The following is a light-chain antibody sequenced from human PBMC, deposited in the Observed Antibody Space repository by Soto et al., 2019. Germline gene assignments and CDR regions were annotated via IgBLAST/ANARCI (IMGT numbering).Light chain of an antibody. CDR2: EVS. CDR1: NSDVGGYNY. Sequence: QSALTQPASVSGSPGQSITISCTGNNSDVGGYNYVSWYQQHPGKAPKLMIYEVSNRPSGVSNRFSGSKSGNTASLTISGLQAEDEADYYCSSYTSSSTRVFGGGSKLTVL. J-gene: IGLJ3*02. V-gene: IGLV2-14*01. CDR3: SSYTSSSTRV.